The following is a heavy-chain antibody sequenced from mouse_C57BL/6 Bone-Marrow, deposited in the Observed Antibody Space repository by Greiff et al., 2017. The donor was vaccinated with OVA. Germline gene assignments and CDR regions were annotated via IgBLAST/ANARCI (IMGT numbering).Heavy chain of an antibody. D-gene: IGHD2-3*01. J-gene: IGHJ3*01. CDR3: AREGLYDGYYVRFAY. Sequence: ESGPGLVKPSQSLSLTCSVTGYSITSGYYWTWIRQFPGNKLEWMGYISYDGSNNYNPSLKNRISITRDTSKNQFFLKLNSVTTEDTATYYCAREGLYDGYYVRFAYWGQGTLVTVSA. V-gene: IGHV3-6*01. CDR2: ISYDGSN. CDR1: GYSITSGYY.